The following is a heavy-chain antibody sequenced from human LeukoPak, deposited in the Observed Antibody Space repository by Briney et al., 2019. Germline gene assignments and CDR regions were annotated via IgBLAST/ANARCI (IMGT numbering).Heavy chain of an antibody. V-gene: IGHV5-51*01. J-gene: IGHJ5*02. CDR1: GYSFSTYW. Sequence: GESLKISCKGSGYSFSTYWIGWVRQMPGKGLEWMGVIYPHDPDTRYSPSFEGQVTISADKSISTAFLQWSSLKASDTAMYFCARTEYYNSRPPWFDPWGQGTLVTVSS. CDR3: ARTEYYNSRPPWFDP. CDR2: IYPHDPDT. D-gene: IGHD2/OR15-2a*01.